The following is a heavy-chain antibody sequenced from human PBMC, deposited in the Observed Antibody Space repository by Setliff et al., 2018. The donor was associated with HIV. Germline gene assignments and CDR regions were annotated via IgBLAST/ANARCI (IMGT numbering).Heavy chain of an antibody. CDR2: IIPIYGTA. CDR1: GDIFSRYG. D-gene: IGHD3-10*01. J-gene: IGHJ4*02. V-gene: IGHV1-69*13. CDR3: ATLGENINSETYYYFDY. Sequence: SVKVSCKASGDIFSRYGISWVRQAPGQGLEWMGGIIPIYGTANSAQKFQGRVTITADESTSTAYMELSTLRSEDTAVYFCATLGENINSETYYYFDYWGQGTLVTVS.